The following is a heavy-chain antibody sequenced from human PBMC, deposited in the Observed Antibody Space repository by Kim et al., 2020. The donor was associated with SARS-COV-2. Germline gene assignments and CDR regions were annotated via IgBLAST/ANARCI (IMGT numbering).Heavy chain of an antibody. Sequence: QKFQGRVTITRDTSASTAYMERSSLRSEDTAVYYCAREYSPGDRGGVYGYWGQGTLVTVSS. V-gene: IGHV1-3*01. J-gene: IGHJ4*02. D-gene: IGHD7-27*01. CDR3: AREYSPGDRGGVYGY.